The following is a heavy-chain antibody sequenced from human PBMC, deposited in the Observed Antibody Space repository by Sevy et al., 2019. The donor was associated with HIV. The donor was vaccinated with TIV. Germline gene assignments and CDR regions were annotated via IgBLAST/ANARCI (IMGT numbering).Heavy chain of an antibody. Sequence: GGSLRLSCAASGFTFSSYSMNWVRQAPGKGLEWVSSISSSSSYIYYADSVKGRFTISRDNAKNSLYLQMNSLRAEDTAVYYCAREGYYYGSGSYFTLPYYFDYWGQGTLVTVSS. CDR2: ISSSSSYI. CDR3: AREGYYYGSGSYFTLPYYFDY. D-gene: IGHD3-10*01. V-gene: IGHV3-21*01. CDR1: GFTFSSYS. J-gene: IGHJ4*02.